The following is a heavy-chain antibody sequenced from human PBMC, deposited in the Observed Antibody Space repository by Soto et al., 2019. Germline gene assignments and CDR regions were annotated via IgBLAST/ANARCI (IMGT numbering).Heavy chain of an antibody. D-gene: IGHD2-21*02. J-gene: IGHJ4*02. Sequence: GGSLRLSCAASGFSFTNFAMSWVRQAPGKGLEWVAGIGASGDITWYADSVKGRLSISRDNSKNTLYLQLNSLRFEDTAVYYCAKDDLTDPGDDYFDYWGPGTLGTVSS. CDR3: AKDDLTDPGDDYFDY. CDR2: IGASGDIT. CDR1: GFSFTNFA. V-gene: IGHV3-23*01.